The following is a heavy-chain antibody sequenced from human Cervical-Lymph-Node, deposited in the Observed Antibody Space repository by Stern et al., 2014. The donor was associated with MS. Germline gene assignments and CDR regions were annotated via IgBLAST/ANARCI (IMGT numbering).Heavy chain of an antibody. V-gene: IGHV3-11*01. CDR2: ISSRDGTI. Sequence: VQLVESGGGLVQPGESLRLSCAASGFIFSDYYMHWIRQAPGKGLEWLSYISSRDGTIYYADSVKGRFTISRDNAKKSLYLHMNSLRAEDTAVYYCARAGGSEDDFWGQGTLVTVSS. CDR3: ARAGGSEDDF. CDR1: GFIFSDYY. D-gene: IGHD3-10*01. J-gene: IGHJ4*02.